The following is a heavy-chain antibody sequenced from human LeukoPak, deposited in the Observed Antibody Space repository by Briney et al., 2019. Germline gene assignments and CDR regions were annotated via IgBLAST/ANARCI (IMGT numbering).Heavy chain of an antibody. J-gene: IGHJ4*02. CDR3: ASPSGASTW. CDR1: GASISSGPW. Sequence: PSETLSLTCAVSGASISSGPWWSWVRQPPGKGLEWIGDISHSGSTNYNPCLKSRVTISIDKSTNQFSLKLTAVTAADTAVYYCASPSGASTWWGQGTLVTVSS. D-gene: IGHD2-15*01. V-gene: IGHV4-4*02. CDR2: ISHSGST.